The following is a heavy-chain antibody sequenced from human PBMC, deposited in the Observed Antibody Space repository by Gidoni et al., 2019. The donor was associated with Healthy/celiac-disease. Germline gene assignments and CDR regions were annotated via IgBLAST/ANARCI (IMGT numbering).Heavy chain of an antibody. CDR2: IYYSGST. Sequence: QVQLQESGPGLVKPSQTLSLTCTVSGGSISSGGYYWSCIRQHPGKGLECIGYIYYSGSTYYNPSLKSRVTISVDTSKNQFSLKLSSVTAADTAVYYCARALTTDMGELTYWGQGTLVTVSS. D-gene: IGHD3-16*01. J-gene: IGHJ4*02. V-gene: IGHV4-31*03. CDR1: GGSISSGGYY. CDR3: ARALTTDMGELTY.